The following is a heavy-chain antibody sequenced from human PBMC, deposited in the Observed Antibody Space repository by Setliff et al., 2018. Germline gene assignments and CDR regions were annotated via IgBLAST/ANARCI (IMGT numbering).Heavy chain of an antibody. J-gene: IGHJ6*03. Sequence: ASVKVSCKASGYAFTSYAMHWVRQAPGQRLEWMGWINAGNGNTKYSQKFQGRVTITRDTSASTAYMELSSLRSEDTAVYYCARDKLWLMGYYYYYYMDVWGKGTTVTVSS. CDR3: ARDKLWLMGYYYYYYMDV. CDR1: GYAFTSYA. CDR2: INAGNGNT. V-gene: IGHV1-3*01. D-gene: IGHD5-18*01.